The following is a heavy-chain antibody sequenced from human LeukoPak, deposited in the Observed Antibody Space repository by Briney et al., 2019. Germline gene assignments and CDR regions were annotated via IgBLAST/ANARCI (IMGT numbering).Heavy chain of an antibody. J-gene: IGHJ5*02. CDR2: INHSGST. Sequence: SETLSLTCTVSGGSISSHYWSWIRQPPGKGLEWIGEINHSGSTNHNPSLKSRVTISVDTSKNQFSLKLNSVTAADTAVYYCARTSWFHPWGQGTLVTVSS. V-gene: IGHV4-34*01. CDR3: ARTSWFHP. CDR1: GGSISSHY.